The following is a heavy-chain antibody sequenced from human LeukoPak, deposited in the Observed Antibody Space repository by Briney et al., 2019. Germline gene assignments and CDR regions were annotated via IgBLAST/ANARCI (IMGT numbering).Heavy chain of an antibody. Sequence: SQTLSLTCTVSSGSISSGDYYWSWIRQPPGNGLEWIGYIYYSGSTYYNPSLKSRVTISVDTSKNQFSLKLSSVTAADTAVYYCASLLEGATNHRHFDYWGQGTLVTVSS. CDR2: IYYSGST. J-gene: IGHJ4*02. CDR3: ASLLEGATNHRHFDY. D-gene: IGHD1-26*01. CDR1: SGSISSGDYY. V-gene: IGHV4-30-4*01.